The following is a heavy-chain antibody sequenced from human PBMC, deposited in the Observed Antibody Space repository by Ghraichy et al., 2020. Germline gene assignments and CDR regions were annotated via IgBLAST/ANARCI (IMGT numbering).Heavy chain of an antibody. J-gene: IGHJ4*02. Sequence: SETLSLTCAVHGGSFSAYYWIWIRQPPGKGLECIGEINHRGNTNYNPSLKSRVAISVDTSKKQFSLRLTSVTAADTAVYYCARVPATFYFDYWGQGTLVTVSS. D-gene: IGHD3-16*01. CDR3: ARVPATFYFDY. V-gene: IGHV4-34*01. CDR2: INHRGNT. CDR1: GGSFSAYY.